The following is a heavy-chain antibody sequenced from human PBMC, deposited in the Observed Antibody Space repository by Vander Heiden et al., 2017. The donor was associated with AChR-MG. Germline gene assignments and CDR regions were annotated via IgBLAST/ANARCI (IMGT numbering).Heavy chain of an antibody. Sequence: EVQLVESGGGLVQPGGSLRLSCAASGFTFSSYWMHWVRQAPGEGLVWVSRIKSDGSKTDYADSVKGRFTISRDNAKNTLYLQMNSLRADDTAVYHCARDRDFSIDYWGQGTLVSVSS. J-gene: IGHJ4*02. CDR2: IKSDGSKT. V-gene: IGHV3-74*01. CDR3: ARDRDFSIDY. D-gene: IGHD4-4*01. CDR1: GFTFSSYW.